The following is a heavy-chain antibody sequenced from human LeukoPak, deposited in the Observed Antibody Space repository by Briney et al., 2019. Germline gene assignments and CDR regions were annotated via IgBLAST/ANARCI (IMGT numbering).Heavy chain of an antibody. J-gene: IGHJ4*02. CDR2: IYYSGST. CDR3: ARKSRGFDY. CDR1: GGSISSSSYY. Sequence: PSETLSLTCTVSGGSISSSSYYWGGIRQPPRKGLEWIGSIYYSGSTYYNPSLKSRVTISVDTSKNQFSLKLSSVTAADTAVYYCARKSRGFDYWGQGTLVTVSS. V-gene: IGHV4-39*01.